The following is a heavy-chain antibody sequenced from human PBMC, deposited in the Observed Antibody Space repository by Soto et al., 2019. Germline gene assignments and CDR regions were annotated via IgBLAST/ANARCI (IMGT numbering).Heavy chain of an antibody. J-gene: IGHJ5*02. CDR2: IYYSGST. D-gene: IGHD1-7*01. V-gene: IGHV4-31*03. CDR3: ARVDYNWNFSWFDP. CDR1: GGSISSGGYY. Sequence: PSETLSLTCTVSGGSISSGGYYWSWIRQHPGKGLEWIGYIYYSGSTYYNPSLKSRVTISVDTSKNQFSLKLSSVTAADTAVYYCARVDYNWNFSWFDPWGQGTLVTVSS.